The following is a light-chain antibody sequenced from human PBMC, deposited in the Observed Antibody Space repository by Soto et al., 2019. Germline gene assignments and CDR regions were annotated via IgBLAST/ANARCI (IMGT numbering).Light chain of an antibody. Sequence: QSALTQPASVSGSPGQSIAISCTGTSSDVGAYNFVCCFQQHPGEAPKLMIYDVATRPSGVSDRFSGSKSGSTASLTISGLQAEDEAHYYCSSYTSSGTLVFGGGTKVTVL. CDR1: SSDVGAYNF. J-gene: IGLJ2*01. CDR3: SSYTSSGTLV. V-gene: IGLV2-14*03. CDR2: DVA.